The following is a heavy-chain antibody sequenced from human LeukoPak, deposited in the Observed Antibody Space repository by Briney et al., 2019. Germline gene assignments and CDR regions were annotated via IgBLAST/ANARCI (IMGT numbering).Heavy chain of an antibody. D-gene: IGHD6-19*01. V-gene: IGHV3-21*01. Sequence: GGSLRLSCAASGFTFSSYSMNWVRQAPGKGLEWVSSISSSSSYIYYADSVKGRFTISRDNAKNSLYLQMNSLRAEDTAVYYCAKELSSGYGMEVWGQGTTVTVSS. J-gene: IGHJ6*02. CDR2: ISSSSSYI. CDR1: GFTFSSYS. CDR3: AKELSSGYGMEV.